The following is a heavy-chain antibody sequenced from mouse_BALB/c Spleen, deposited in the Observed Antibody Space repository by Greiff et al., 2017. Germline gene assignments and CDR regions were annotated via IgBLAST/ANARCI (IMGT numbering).Heavy chain of an antibody. Sequence: QVQLKQSGAELARPGASVKLSCKASGYTFTSYWMQWVKQRPGQGLEWIGAIYPGDGDTRYTQKFKGKATLTADKSSSTAYMQLSSLASEDSAVYYCARRGVRGAMDYWGQGTSVTVSS. D-gene: IGHD2-14*01. CDR1: GYTFTSYW. CDR3: ARRGVRGAMDY. CDR2: IYPGDGDT. J-gene: IGHJ4*01. V-gene: IGHV1-87*01.